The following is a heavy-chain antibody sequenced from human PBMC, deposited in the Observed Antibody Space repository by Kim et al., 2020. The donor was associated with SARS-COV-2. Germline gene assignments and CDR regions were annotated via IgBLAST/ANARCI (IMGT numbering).Heavy chain of an antibody. CDR3: AKSRYPILVGAPNFGY. J-gene: IGHJ4*02. D-gene: IGHD1-26*01. CDR1: GFTFSSYG. Sequence: GGSLRLSCAASGFTFSSYGMHWVRQAPGKGLEWVVVISYDGSNKYYADSVKGRFTISRDNSKNTLYLQMNSLRAEDTAVYYCAKSRYPILVGAPNFGYWGQGTLVTVSS. CDR2: ISYDGSNK. V-gene: IGHV3-30*18.